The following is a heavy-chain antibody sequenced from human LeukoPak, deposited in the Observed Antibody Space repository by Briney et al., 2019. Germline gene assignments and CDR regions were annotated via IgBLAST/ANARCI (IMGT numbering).Heavy chain of an antibody. CDR3: ARAKGTTQKTSWDY. J-gene: IGHJ4*02. V-gene: IGHV3-11*01. CDR2: ISSSGSTI. CDR1: GFTFSDYY. Sequence: GGSRRLSCAASGFTFSDYYMSWIRQAPGKGLEWVSYISSSGSTIYYADSVKGRFTISRDNAKNSLYLQMNSLRAEDTAVYYCARAKGTTQKTSWDYWGQGTLVTVSS. D-gene: IGHD2-2*01.